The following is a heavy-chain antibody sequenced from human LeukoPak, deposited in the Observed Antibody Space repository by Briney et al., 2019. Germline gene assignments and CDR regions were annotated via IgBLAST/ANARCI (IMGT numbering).Heavy chain of an antibody. CDR1: GFTFSSYS. CDR2: ISSSSSYI. Sequence: PGGSLRLSCAASGFTFSSYSMNWVRQAPGKGLEWVSSISSSSSYIYYADSVRGRFTISRDNAKNSVYLQMDSLRAEDTAVYYCARAVPGFDSWGQGTLVTVSS. J-gene: IGHJ4*02. V-gene: IGHV3-21*01. CDR3: ARAVPGFDS.